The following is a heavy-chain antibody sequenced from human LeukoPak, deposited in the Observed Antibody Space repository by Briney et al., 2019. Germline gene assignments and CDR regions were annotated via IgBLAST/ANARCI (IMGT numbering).Heavy chain of an antibody. D-gene: IGHD2-8*02. CDR1: GFTFSSYA. J-gene: IGHJ4*02. CDR3: AKRYCTGGNCCPDY. Sequence: PGGSLRLSCAASGFTFSSYAMSWVRQAPGKGLEWVSAISGSGGSTYYADSVKGRFTISRDNSKNTLYLQMNSLRAEDTAIYYCAKRYCTGGNCCPDYWGQGTLVTVSS. V-gene: IGHV3-23*01. CDR2: ISGSGGST.